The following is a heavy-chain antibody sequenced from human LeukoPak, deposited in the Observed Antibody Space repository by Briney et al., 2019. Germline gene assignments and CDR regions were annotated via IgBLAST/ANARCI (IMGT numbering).Heavy chain of an antibody. D-gene: IGHD4-17*01. CDR2: IYSSGST. V-gene: IGHV4-4*07. CDR3: ARDLGSAYGVPRWFDP. Sequence: SETLSLTCTVSGGSITSYYWSWIRQPAEKGLEWIARIYSSGSTNYNPSLQSRVTMSVDTSKNQFSLKLSSVTAADTAVYYCARDLGSAYGVPRWFDPWGQGTLVTVSS. CDR1: GGSITSYY. J-gene: IGHJ5*02.